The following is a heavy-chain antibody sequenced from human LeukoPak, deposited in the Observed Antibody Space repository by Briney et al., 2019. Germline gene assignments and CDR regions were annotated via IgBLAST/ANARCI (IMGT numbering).Heavy chain of an antibody. CDR1: GGSISSGSHY. V-gene: IGHV4-61*02. Sequence: SETLSLTCTVSGGSISSGSHYWSWIRQPAGKGLEWIGRIYTSGSTNYNPSLKSRVTISVDTSKNQFSLKLSSVTAADTAVYYCARAGYYDFWSGYYAFDYWGQGTLVTVSS. D-gene: IGHD3-3*01. CDR3: ARAGYYDFWSGYYAFDY. J-gene: IGHJ4*02. CDR2: IYTSGST.